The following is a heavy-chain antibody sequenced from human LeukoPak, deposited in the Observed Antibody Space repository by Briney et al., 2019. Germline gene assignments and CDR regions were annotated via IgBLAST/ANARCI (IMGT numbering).Heavy chain of an antibody. CDR2: FYRPDSV. J-gene: IGHJ4*02. D-gene: IGHD3-10*01. CDR1: GGSLIGYY. V-gene: IGHV4-4*07. CDR3: ATDRGSGSPPFDY. Sequence: SETLSLTCTVSGGSLIGYYWAWVRQSAGQAPEWIGRFYRPDSVSYNPSLKSRVTMSVDMSKKQFYLKVNSVTVADTAVYYCATDRGSGSPPFDYWGQGTLVTVSS.